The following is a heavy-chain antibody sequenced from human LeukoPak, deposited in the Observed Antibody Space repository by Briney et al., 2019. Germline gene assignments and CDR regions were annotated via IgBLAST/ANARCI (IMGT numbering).Heavy chain of an antibody. Sequence: SETLSLTCTVSGGSISSSSYYWGWIRQPPGKGLEWIGSIYYSGSTYYNPSLKSRVTISVDTSKNQFSLKLSSVTAADTAVYYCAAIITMIVGLNDCYYFDYWGQGTLVTVSS. J-gene: IGHJ4*02. CDR1: GGSISSSSYY. CDR3: AAIITMIVGLNDCYYFDY. V-gene: IGHV4-39*01. D-gene: IGHD3-22*01. CDR2: IYYSGST.